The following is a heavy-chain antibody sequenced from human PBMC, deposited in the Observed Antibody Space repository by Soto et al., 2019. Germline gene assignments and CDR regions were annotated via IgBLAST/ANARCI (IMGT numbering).Heavy chain of an antibody. J-gene: IGHJ4*02. V-gene: IGHV4-39*01. CDR3: ATLWGQD. Sequence: QLQLQESGPGLVKPSETLSLTCTVSGGSISSSSYYWGWIRQPPGKGLEWIGSIYYSGSTYYNPSLKSRVTLSGDTSKNQFSLKLSSVTAADPAVYYCATLWGQDWGQGTLVTVSS. D-gene: IGHD3-10*01. CDR1: GGSISSSSYY. CDR2: IYYSGST.